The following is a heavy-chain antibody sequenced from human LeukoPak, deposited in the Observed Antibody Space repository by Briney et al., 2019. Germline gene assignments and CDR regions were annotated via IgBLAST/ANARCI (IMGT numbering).Heavy chain of an antibody. CDR2: IIPILGIA. Sequence: SVKVSCKASGGTFSSYAISWVRQAPGQGLEWMGRIIPILGIASYAQKFQGRVTITSDKSTSTAYMELSSLRSEDTAVYYCARGLDGDHVDYWGQGTLVTVSS. D-gene: IGHD4-17*01. J-gene: IGHJ4*02. V-gene: IGHV1-69*04. CDR1: GGTFSSYA. CDR3: ARGLDGDHVDY.